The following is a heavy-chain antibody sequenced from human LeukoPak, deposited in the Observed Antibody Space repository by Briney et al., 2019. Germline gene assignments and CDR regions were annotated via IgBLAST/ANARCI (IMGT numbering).Heavy chain of an antibody. CDR2: ISWNSGSI. CDR3: AMNPREYYYDSSGYYSD. CDR1: RFTFDDYA. Sequence: GGSLRLSCAASRFTFDDYAMHWVRQAPGKGLEWVSGISWNSGSIGYADSVKGRFTISRDNAKNSLYLQMNSLRAEDTALYYCAMNPREYYYDSSGYYSDWGQGTLVTVSS. D-gene: IGHD3-22*01. V-gene: IGHV3-9*01. J-gene: IGHJ4*02.